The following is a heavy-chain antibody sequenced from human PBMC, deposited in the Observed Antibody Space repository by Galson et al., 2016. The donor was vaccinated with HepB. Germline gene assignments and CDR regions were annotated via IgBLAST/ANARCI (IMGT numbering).Heavy chain of an antibody. CDR1: GSAISSSY. CDR3: ARLPTVGTAHY. V-gene: IGHV4-59*01. CDR2: IYYNKGST. Sequence: SETLSLTCTVSGSAISSSYWSWIRQPPGKGLEWIGYIYYNKGSTNYNPSLKSRVTMSVDTSKNHFSLKLSSVTAADTAAYYCARLPTVGTAHYWGQGILVTVSS. D-gene: IGHD1-1*01. J-gene: IGHJ4*02.